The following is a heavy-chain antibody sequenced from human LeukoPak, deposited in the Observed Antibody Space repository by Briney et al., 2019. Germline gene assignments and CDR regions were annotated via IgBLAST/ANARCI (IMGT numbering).Heavy chain of an antibody. CDR1: GGSISSSSYY. Sequence: SETLSLTCTVSGGSISSSSYYWGWIRQPPGKGLEWIGEINHSGSTNYNPSLKSRVTISVDTSKNQFSLKLSSVTAADTAVYYCARRSRGNWFDPWGQGTLVTVSS. CDR2: INHSGST. D-gene: IGHD3-10*01. J-gene: IGHJ5*02. V-gene: IGHV4-39*07. CDR3: ARRSRGNWFDP.